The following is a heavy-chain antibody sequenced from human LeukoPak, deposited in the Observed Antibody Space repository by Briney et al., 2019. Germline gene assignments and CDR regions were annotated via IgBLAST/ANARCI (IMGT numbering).Heavy chain of an antibody. CDR1: GGSISSYY. Sequence: SETLSLTCTVSGGSISSYYWSWIRQPPGKGLEWIGYIYYSGSTNYNPSLKSRVTISVDTSKNQISLKLSSVTAADTAVYYCARGVVVPAASSYGMDVWGQGTTVTVSS. D-gene: IGHD2-2*01. CDR2: IYYSGST. J-gene: IGHJ6*02. CDR3: ARGVVVPAASSYGMDV. V-gene: IGHV4-59*01.